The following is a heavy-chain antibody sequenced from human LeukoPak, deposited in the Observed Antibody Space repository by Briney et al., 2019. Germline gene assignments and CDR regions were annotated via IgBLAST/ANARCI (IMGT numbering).Heavy chain of an antibody. CDR3: ARKPAARSGNYSYHGMDV. Sequence: PGRSLRLSCAASGFTFSNYSMNWVRQAPGKGLEWVSSISSSSSYIYYADSVKGRFTISRDNARNSVYLQMNSLRAEDRAVYYCARKPAARSGNYSYHGMDVWGLGTTVTVSS. CDR2: ISSSSSYI. J-gene: IGHJ6*02. V-gene: IGHV3-21*01. CDR1: GFTFSNYS. D-gene: IGHD1-26*01.